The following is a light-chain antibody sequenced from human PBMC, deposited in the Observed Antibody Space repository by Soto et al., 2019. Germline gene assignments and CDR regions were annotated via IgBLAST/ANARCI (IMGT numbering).Light chain of an antibody. CDR2: QAS. CDR3: QQYGRSWT. J-gene: IGKJ1*01. Sequence: DIQMTQSPSTLSASVGDRVTITCRASQSINSWLAWYQQKPGKAPRFLIYQASTLEGDVPSRFSGSGSGTEFTLTISNLQPDDFATYYCQQYGRSWTLGQGTNLEIK. CDR1: QSINSW. V-gene: IGKV1-5*03.